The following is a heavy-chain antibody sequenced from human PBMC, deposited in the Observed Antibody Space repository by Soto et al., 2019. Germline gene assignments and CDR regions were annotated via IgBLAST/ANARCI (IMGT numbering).Heavy chain of an antibody. CDR1: GDTFNTFA. CDR2: IIPIFVTP. Sequence: QVQLVQSGAEVKKPGSSVRVSCKASGDTFNTFAISWVRQSPGQGLQWMGGIIPIFVTPDYAQHFPGRVTISADESTNTAYLELSSLRSEDTALYYCARSPGITGTRASQYAMDVWGQGTTVTVSS. D-gene: IGHD1-20*01. J-gene: IGHJ6*02. V-gene: IGHV1-69*01. CDR3: ARSPGITGTRASQYAMDV.